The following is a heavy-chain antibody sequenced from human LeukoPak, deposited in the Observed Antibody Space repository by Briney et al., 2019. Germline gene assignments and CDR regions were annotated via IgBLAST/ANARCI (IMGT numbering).Heavy chain of an antibody. V-gene: IGHV4-30-2*01. D-gene: IGHD2-2*01. Sequence: PSQTLSLTCAVSGGSISSGGYSWSWIRQPPGKGLEWIGYIYHSGSTNYNPSLKSRVTISVDTSKNQFSLKLSSVTAADTAVYYCASIVVVPAASGDWFDPWGQGTLVTVSS. J-gene: IGHJ5*02. CDR2: IYHSGST. CDR1: GGSISSGGYS. CDR3: ASIVVVPAASGDWFDP.